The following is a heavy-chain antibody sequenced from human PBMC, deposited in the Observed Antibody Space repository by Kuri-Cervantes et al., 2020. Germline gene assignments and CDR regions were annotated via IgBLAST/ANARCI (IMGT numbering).Heavy chain of an antibody. CDR1: GGTFSSYA. J-gene: IGHJ6*02. V-gene: IGHV1-69*05. CDR3: ARGDLAYYGMDV. CDR2: IIPIFGTA. Sequence: SVKVSCKASGGTFSSYAISWVRQAPGQGLEWMGGIIPIFGTANYAQKLQGRVTMTTDTSTSTAYMELRSLRSDDTAVYCCARGDLAYYGMDVWGQGTTVTVSS.